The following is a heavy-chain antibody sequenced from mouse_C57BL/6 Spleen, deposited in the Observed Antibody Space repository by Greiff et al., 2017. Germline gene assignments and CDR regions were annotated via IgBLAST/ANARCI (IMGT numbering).Heavy chain of an antibody. V-gene: IGHV1-82*01. CDR2: IYPGDGDT. CDR3: ARFIYSPDY. CDR1: GYAFSSSW. J-gene: IGHJ2*01. D-gene: IGHD2-12*01. Sequence: VQLVESGPELVKPGASVKISCKASGYAFSSSWMNWVKQRPGKGLEWIGRIYPGDGDTNYNGKFKGKATLTADKSSSTAYMQLSSLTSEDSAVYFCARFIYSPDYGGQGTTLTVSS.